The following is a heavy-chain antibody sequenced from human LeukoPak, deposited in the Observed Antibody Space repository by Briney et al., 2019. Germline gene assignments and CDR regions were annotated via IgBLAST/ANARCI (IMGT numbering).Heavy chain of an antibody. V-gene: IGHV3-23*01. CDR1: GFTFSSYA. CDR2: ISGSGGST. J-gene: IGHJ4*02. D-gene: IGHD3-22*01. CDR3: AKAPRNYYDSSGYYYGPYYFDY. Sequence: GGSLRLSCAASGFTFSSYAMSWVRQAPGKGLEWVSAISGSGGSTYYADSVKGRFTISRDNSKNTLYLQMNSLRAEDTAVYYCAKAPRNYYDSSGYYYGPYYFDYWGQGTLVTVSP.